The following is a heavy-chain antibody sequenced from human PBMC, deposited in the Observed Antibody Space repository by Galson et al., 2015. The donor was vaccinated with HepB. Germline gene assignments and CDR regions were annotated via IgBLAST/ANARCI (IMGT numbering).Heavy chain of an antibody. CDR3: ARGIAGPGAYYYYGMDV. V-gene: IGHV1-69*06. CDR2: IIPIFGTA. CDR1: GGTFSSYA. J-gene: IGHJ6*02. Sequence: SVKVSCKASGGTFSSYAISWVRQAPGQGLEWMGGIIPIFGTANYAQKFQGRVTITADKSTSTAYMELSSLRSEDTAVYYCARGIAGPGAYYYYGMDVWGQGTTVTVSS. D-gene: IGHD6-13*01.